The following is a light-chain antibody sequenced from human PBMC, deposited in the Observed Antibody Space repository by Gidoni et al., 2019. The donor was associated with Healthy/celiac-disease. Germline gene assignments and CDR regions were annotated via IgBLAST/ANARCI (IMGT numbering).Light chain of an antibody. J-gene: IGKJ3*01. Sequence: DIQMTQSPSSLSASVGDRVTITCRASQSISSYLNWYQQKPGKAPKLLIYAASSLQSGVPSRFSGSGSGTDFTLTISSLQPEDFATYYCQQRETFXPXTKVDIK. CDR3: QQRET. CDR2: AAS. CDR1: QSISSY. V-gene: IGKV1-39*01.